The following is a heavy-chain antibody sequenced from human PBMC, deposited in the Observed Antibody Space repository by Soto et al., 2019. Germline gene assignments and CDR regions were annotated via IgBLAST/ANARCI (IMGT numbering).Heavy chain of an antibody. J-gene: IGHJ6*02. CDR3: ARGSIVAGPSKENYYYGMDV. Sequence: PSQTLSLTCAISGDSVSSNSAAWNWISQSPSRGLEWLGRTYYRSKWYNDYAVSVKSRITINPDTSKNQFSLQLNSVTPEDTAVYYCARGSIVAGPSKENYYYGMDVWGQGTTVTVSS. CDR1: GDSVSSNSAA. V-gene: IGHV6-1*01. D-gene: IGHD2-21*01. CDR2: TYYRSKWYN.